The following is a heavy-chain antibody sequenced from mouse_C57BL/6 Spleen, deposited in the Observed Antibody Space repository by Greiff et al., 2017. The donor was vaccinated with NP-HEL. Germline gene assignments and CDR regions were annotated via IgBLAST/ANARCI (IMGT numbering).Heavy chain of an antibody. CDR3: ASEGLTNVVGGWFAY. CDR1: GYTFTSYW. V-gene: IGHV1-64*01. Sequence: QVQLQQPGAELVKPGASVKLSCKASGYTFTSYWMHWVKQRPGHGLEWIGMIHPNSGSTNYNEKFKSKATLTVDKSSSTAYMQLSSLTSEDSAVYFCASEGLTNVVGGWFAYWGQGTLVTVSA. CDR2: IHPNSGST. D-gene: IGHD1-1*01. J-gene: IGHJ3*01.